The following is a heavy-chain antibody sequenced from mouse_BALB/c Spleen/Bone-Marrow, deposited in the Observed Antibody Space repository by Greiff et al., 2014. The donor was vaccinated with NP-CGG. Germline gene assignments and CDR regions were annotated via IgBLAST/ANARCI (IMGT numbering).Heavy chain of an antibody. V-gene: IGHV1-18*01. CDR2: INPNNGGT. CDR1: GYTFTDYS. D-gene: IGHD2-14*01. J-gene: IGHJ2*01. Sequence: VQLKESGPELVKPGASVKIPCKASGYTFTDYSMDWVKQSHGKSLEWIGDINPNNGGTIYNQKFKGKATLTVDKSSSTAYMELRSLTSEDTAVYYCARGYGGSLGYFDYWGQGTTLTASS. CDR3: ARGYGGSLGYFDY.